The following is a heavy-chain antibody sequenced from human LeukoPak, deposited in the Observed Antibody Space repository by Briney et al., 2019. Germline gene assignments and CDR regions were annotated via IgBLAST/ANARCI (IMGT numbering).Heavy chain of an antibody. D-gene: IGHD3-10*01. Sequence: GGSLRLSCAVSGFTFSSYWMHWVRQIPGKGLEWVANIKQDGSEVYYVDSVKGRFTIFRDNAKNSLYLQMNSLRVEDTAVYYCACRPSDIRYYGVFDFWGQGSLVTVSS. CDR2: IKQDGSEV. J-gene: IGHJ4*02. V-gene: IGHV3-7*01. CDR3: ACRPSDIRYYGVFDF. CDR1: GFTFSSYW.